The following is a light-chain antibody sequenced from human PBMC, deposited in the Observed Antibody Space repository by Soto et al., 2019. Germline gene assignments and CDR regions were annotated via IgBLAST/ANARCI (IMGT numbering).Light chain of an antibody. CDR1: QSVSSY. V-gene: IGKV3-11*01. CDR3: QHCSDSPFT. J-gene: IGKJ3*01. CDR2: NTS. Sequence: EIVMTQSPATLSLSPGERATLSCRASQSVSSYLAWYQQRPGQAPRLLIYNTSNRATGIPARFSGSGSGTVFPLTISSLEPHDFAVYCCQHCSDSPFTFGAGTKVDIK.